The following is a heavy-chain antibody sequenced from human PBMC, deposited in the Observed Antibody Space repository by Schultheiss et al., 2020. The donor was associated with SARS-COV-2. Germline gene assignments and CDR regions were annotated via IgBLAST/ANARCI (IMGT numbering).Heavy chain of an antibody. CDR1: GFTFSSYG. Sequence: GGSLRLSCAASGFTFSSYGMHWVRQAPGKGLEWVAVISYDGSNKYYADSVKGRFTISRDNSKNTLYLQMNSLRAEDTAVYYCAKDSSGWFSDGWPYYFDYWGQGTLVTVSS. J-gene: IGHJ4*02. V-gene: IGHV3-30*18. CDR3: AKDSSGWFSDGWPYYFDY. CDR2: ISYDGSNK. D-gene: IGHD6-19*01.